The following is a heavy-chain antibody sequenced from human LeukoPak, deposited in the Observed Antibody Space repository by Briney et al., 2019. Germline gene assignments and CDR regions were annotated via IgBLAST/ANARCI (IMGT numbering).Heavy chain of an antibody. J-gene: IGHJ4*02. CDR3: AKDVGKWESLHFFDY. CDR1: GFIFSSYA. Sequence: GGSLRLSCTASGFIFSSYAMSWVRQAPGKGLEWVSTINGSGNTTYYADSVKGRFTISRDNSKNTLYLQMNSLRGDDTAVYYCAKDVGKWESLHFFDYWGQGTLVTVSS. V-gene: IGHV3-23*01. CDR2: INGSGNTT. D-gene: IGHD1-26*01.